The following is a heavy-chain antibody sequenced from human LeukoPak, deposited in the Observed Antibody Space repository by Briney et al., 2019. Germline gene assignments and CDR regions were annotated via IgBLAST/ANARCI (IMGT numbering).Heavy chain of an antibody. D-gene: IGHD3-22*01. CDR2: IYPADSDT. V-gene: IGHV5-51*01. CDR3: ARLVYYDTTGLGPPDY. J-gene: IGHJ4*02. Sequence: GESLKISCKGSGYSFTDYWIAWVRQMPGKGLECMGIIYPADSDTRNSPSFQGQVTISADRSIGTAYLQWSSLKASDTAIYYCARLVYYDTTGLGPPDYWGQGTLVTVSS. CDR1: GYSFTDYW.